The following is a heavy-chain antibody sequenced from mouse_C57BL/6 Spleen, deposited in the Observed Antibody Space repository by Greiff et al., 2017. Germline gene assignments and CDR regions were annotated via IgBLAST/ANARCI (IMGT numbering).Heavy chain of an antibody. CDR2: IDPSDSET. D-gene: IGHD2-4*01. Sequence: QVQLQQPGAELVRPGSSVKLSCKASGYTFTSYWMHWVKQRPIQGLEWIGNIDPSDSETHYNHKFKDEATLTVDKSSSTDYMQLSSLTSEDSAVYYCARRAYDYDRGDFDYWGQGTTLTVSS. J-gene: IGHJ2*01. CDR3: ARRAYDYDRGDFDY. CDR1: GYTFTSYW. V-gene: IGHV1-52*01.